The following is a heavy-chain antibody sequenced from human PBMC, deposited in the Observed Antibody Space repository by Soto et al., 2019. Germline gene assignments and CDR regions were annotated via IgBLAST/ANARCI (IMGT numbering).Heavy chain of an antibody. J-gene: IGHJ4*02. CDR1: GYTFTSYG. Sequence: GASVKVSCKASGYTFTSYGISWVRQAPGQGLEWMGWISAYNGNINYAQKLQGRVTMTTDTTTNTVYMELRNLSSDDTALYYCARGPTDYYDNSANYFLDYWGQGTLVTVSS. CDR2: ISAYNGNI. V-gene: IGHV1-18*01. CDR3: ARGPTDYYDNSANYFLDY. D-gene: IGHD3-22*01.